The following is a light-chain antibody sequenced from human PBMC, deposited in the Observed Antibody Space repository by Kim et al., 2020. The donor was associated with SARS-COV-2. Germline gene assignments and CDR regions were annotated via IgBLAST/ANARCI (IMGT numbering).Light chain of an antibody. CDR2: RNN. V-gene: IGLV1-47*01. Sequence: QSVLTQPPSAPGTPGQTVIISCSGNNSNIGSHYVYWYQQFPGTAPRLLISRNNLRPSGVPDRFSGSKSGTSASLTISGLRSEDEADYYCASWDDSLTPLYVFATGTKVTVL. CDR3: ASWDDSLTPLYV. J-gene: IGLJ1*01. CDR1: NSNIGSHY.